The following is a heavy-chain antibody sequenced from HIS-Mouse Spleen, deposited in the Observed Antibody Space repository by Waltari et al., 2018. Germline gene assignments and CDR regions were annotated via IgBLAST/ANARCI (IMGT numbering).Heavy chain of an antibody. CDR1: GGSISSSSYY. Sequence: QLQLQESGPGLVKPSETLSLTCTGSGGSISSSSYYWGWIRQPPGKGLEWIGSIYYSRSTYYHPSLKSRVTISVDTSKNQCSLKLSSVTAADTAVYYCAGEIPYSSSWYDWYFDLWGRGTLVTVSS. V-gene: IGHV4-39*07. CDR2: IYYSRST. J-gene: IGHJ2*01. D-gene: IGHD6-13*01. CDR3: AGEIPYSSSWYDWYFDL.